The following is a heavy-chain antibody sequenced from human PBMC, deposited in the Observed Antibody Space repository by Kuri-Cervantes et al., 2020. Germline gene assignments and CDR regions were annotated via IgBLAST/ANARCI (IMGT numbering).Heavy chain of an antibody. CDR3: ARDYDPMILWFGESYYYYGMDV. Sequence: GGSLRLSCAASGFTFSSYAMHWVRQAPGKGLEWVSSISSSSSYIYYADSVKGRFTISRDNAKNSLYLQMNSLRAEDTAVYYCARDYDPMILWFGESYYYYGMDVWGQGTTVTVSS. J-gene: IGHJ6*02. D-gene: IGHD3-10*01. V-gene: IGHV3-21*01. CDR2: ISSSSSYI. CDR1: GFTFSSYA.